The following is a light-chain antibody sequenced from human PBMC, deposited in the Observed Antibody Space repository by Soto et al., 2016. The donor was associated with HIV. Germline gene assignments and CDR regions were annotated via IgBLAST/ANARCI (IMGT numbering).Light chain of an antibody. V-gene: IGKV1-27*01. CDR2: GTS. CDR1: QSINTY. CDR3: QKYNSAPFT. J-gene: IGKJ3*01. Sequence: DIQMTQSPSSLSASVGDRVTITCRSSQSINTYLNWYQQKPGKAPKLLIYGTSSNIAGVPSRFSGSGSGTDFSLTITSLQPEDVATYYCQKYNSAPFTFGPGTKVDIK.